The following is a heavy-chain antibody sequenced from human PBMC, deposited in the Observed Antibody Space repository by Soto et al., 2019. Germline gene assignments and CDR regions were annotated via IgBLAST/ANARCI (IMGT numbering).Heavy chain of an antibody. D-gene: IGHD2-15*01. CDR1: GFSFSSYS. CDR2: ISRSSSLI. J-gene: IGHJ4*02. Sequence: EVQVVESGGGLVQPGGSLRLSCAASGFSFSSYSLNWVRQAPGKGLGWVSYISRSSSLISYADSVKGRFTISRDNAKNSLYLQMNSLRADDTTVYYCARDREYCSGRNFNETASAYWGQGTLVIVSS. CDR3: ARDREYCSGRNFNETASAY. V-gene: IGHV3-48*01.